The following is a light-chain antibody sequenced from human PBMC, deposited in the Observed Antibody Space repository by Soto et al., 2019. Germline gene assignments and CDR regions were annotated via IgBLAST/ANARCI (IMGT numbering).Light chain of an antibody. CDR2: DAS. V-gene: IGKV1-5*01. Sequence: DIQMNQSPSTLSASVGDRVTMTCRASQSISSWLAWYQQKPGKAPKLLIYDASSLESGVPSRFSGSGSGTEFTLTITSLQPDDFATYYCQQYNSYPWTFGQATKVDIK. J-gene: IGKJ1*01. CDR1: QSISSW. CDR3: QQYNSYPWT.